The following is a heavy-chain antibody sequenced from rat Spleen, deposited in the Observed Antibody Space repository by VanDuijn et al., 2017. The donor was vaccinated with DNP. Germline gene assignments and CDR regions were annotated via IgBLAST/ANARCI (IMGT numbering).Heavy chain of an antibody. CDR2: ISYDGFSS. CDR1: GLTFSDYY. CDR3: ATLDIGSTVDY. Sequence: EVRLVVSGGGLVQPGRSLKLSCSVSGLTFSDYYMAWVRQTPTRGLEWVASISYDGFSSYYRDSVKGRFTISRDNAKRTLYLQMDSLRSEDTATYYCATLDIGSTVDYWGQGVMVTVSS. J-gene: IGHJ2*01. D-gene: IGHD1-5*01. V-gene: IGHV5-20*01.